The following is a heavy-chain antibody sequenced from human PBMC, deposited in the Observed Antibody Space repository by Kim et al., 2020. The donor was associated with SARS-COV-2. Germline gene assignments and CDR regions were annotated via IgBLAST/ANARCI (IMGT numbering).Heavy chain of an antibody. CDR3: ACPNFWSGYYTRFYYYGMDV. J-gene: IGHJ6*02. CDR1: GYTFTGYY. V-gene: IGHV1-2*02. Sequence: ASVKVSFKASGYTFTGYYMHWVRQAPGQGLEWMGWINPNSGGTNYAQKFQGRVTRTRDTSISTAYMELSRLRSDDTAVYYCACPNFWSGYYTRFYYYGMDVWGQGTTVTVSS. CDR2: INPNSGGT. D-gene: IGHD3-3*01.